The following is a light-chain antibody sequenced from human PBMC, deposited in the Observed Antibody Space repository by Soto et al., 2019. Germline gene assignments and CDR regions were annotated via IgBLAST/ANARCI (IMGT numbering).Light chain of an antibody. CDR2: DAY. CDR3: QQRHMWPIT. J-gene: IGKJ5*01. Sequence: EIVLTQSPDTLSLSPGERATLSCRASQSFRGLLAWYQQKPGQAPRLLIYDAYNRATGIPPRFSGSGSGTDFTLTISSLEPEDSAVYYCQQRHMWPITFGQGTRLEMK. CDR1: QSFRGL. V-gene: IGKV3-11*01.